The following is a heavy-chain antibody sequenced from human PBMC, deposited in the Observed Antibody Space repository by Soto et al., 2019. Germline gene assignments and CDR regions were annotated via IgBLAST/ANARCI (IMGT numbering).Heavy chain of an antibody. CDR2: IYYSGST. Sequence: QLQLQESGPGLVKPSETLSLTCTASGGSISSSSYYWGWIRQPPGKGLEWIGSIYYSGSTYYNPSLKSRVTISVDTSKNQFSLKLSSVTAADTAVYYCARLWELGAFDIWGQGTMVTVSS. D-gene: IGHD1-26*01. J-gene: IGHJ3*02. V-gene: IGHV4-39*01. CDR1: GGSISSSSYY. CDR3: ARLWELGAFDI.